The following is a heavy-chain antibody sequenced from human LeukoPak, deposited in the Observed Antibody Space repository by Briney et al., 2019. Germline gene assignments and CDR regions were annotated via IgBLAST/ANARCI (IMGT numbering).Heavy chain of an antibody. D-gene: IGHD3-10*01. Sequence: GGSLGLSCAASGFTLTTYGTHWLRQAPGKGLEWVAVIWYGGSKKFYGDSVKGRFTVSRDTSENTMYLQMNTLRAEDTAVYYCARDGGSGIDYWGQGTLVTVYS. J-gene: IGHJ4*02. CDR3: ARDGGSGIDY. V-gene: IGHV3-33*01. CDR2: IWYGGSKK. CDR1: GFTLTTYG.